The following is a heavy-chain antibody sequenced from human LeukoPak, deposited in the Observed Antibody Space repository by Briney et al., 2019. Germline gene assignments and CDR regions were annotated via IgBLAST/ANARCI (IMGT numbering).Heavy chain of an antibody. Sequence: GGSLRLSCAASGFTSSSYWMHWVRQAPGKGLVWVSRINSDGSSTNYADSVKGRFTISRDNAKNSLYLQMNSLRAEDTAVYYCARPSRPYRSSEYFQHWGQGTLVIVSS. D-gene: IGHD6-13*01. CDR1: GFTSSSYW. J-gene: IGHJ1*01. CDR3: ARPSRPYRSSEYFQH. V-gene: IGHV3-74*01. CDR2: INSDGSST.